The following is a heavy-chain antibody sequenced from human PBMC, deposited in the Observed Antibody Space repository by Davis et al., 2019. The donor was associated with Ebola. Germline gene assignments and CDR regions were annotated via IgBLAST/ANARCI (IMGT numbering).Heavy chain of an antibody. CDR1: GFNFSSYG. V-gene: IGHV3-33*01. J-gene: IGHJ6*04. Sequence: PGGSLRLSCAASGFNFSSYGMHWVRLAPGKGLEWVAVIWVDGSKKYYADSVKGRFTISRDNSKKTLFLQMNSLRVEDSAVYYCARPIYDSGTYYGETPYYYGMDVWGKGTTVTVSS. D-gene: IGHD3-10*01. CDR2: IWVDGSKK. CDR3: ARPIYDSGTYYGETPYYYGMDV.